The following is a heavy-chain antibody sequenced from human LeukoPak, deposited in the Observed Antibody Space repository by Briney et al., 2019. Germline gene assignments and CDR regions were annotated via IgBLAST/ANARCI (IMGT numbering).Heavy chain of an antibody. V-gene: IGHV3-23*01. Sequence: GSLRLSCAASGFTSSSYTMSWGRQALGKGLGWVSAISGSGGSTYYEDSVKGRFNISRDNSKNALYLQMNSLRAEDTAVYFFAKVSYRFFDYWGQGTLVTVSS. CDR3: AKVSYRFFDY. D-gene: IGHD2-21*01. J-gene: IGHJ4*02. CDR2: ISGSGGST. CDR1: GFTSSSYT.